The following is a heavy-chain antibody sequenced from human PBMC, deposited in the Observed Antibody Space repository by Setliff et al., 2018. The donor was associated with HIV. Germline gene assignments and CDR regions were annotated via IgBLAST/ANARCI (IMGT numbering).Heavy chain of an antibody. Sequence: GGSLRLSCAASGFTVSDTHMTWVRQAQGKELQWVSFIYSDGRTYYAESVKGRFTISRDDSKNTLYLQMHSLRVEDTAADYCAKGVKWLDPWGQGIQVTVSS. CDR3: AKGVKWLDP. V-gene: IGHV3-53*01. J-gene: IGHJ5*02. CDR1: GFTVSDTH. CDR2: IYSDGRT. D-gene: IGHD3-16*01.